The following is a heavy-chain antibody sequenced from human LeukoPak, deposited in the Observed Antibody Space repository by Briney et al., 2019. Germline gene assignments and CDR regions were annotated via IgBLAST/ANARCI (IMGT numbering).Heavy chain of an antibody. V-gene: IGHV4-61*02. CDR3: ARYVGMAAADDAFDI. CDR2: IYISGST. CDR1: GGSISSGNHY. Sequence: PSETLSLTCTVSGGSISSGNHYWSWIRQPAGKGLEWIGRIYISGSTTYNPSLRSRVTISVDTSKNQFSLKLSSVTAADTAVYYCARYVGMAAADDAFDIWGQGTMVTVSS. D-gene: IGHD6-13*01. J-gene: IGHJ3*02.